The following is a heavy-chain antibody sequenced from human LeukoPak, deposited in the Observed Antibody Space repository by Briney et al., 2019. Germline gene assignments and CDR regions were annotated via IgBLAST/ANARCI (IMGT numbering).Heavy chain of an antibody. J-gene: IGHJ5*02. CDR3: ARDVGATGVDWFDP. D-gene: IGHD1-26*01. Sequence: SETLSLTCTVSGGSISSYYWSWIRRPPGKGLEWIGYIYYSGSTNYNPSLKSRVTISVDTSKNQFSLKLSSVTAADTAVYYCARDVGATGVDWFDPWGQGTLVTVSS. CDR1: GGSISSYY. V-gene: IGHV4-59*01. CDR2: IYYSGST.